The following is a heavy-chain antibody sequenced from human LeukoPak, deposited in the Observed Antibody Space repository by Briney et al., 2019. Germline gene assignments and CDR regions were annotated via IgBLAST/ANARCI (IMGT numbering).Heavy chain of an antibody. D-gene: IGHD6-19*01. CDR1: GGSFSSYY. CDR2: TYTSEST. J-gene: IGHJ4*02. V-gene: IGHV4-4*07. CDR3: ARVSYMGSGLSPDY. Sequence: SETLSLTCTVSGGSFSSYYWSWVRQPAAQGQEWIWRTYTSESTNYNSSLKSRGPMSVDTSKNQVSLTLSSVTAADTAVYSCARVSYMGSGLSPDYWGPGTLVTVSS.